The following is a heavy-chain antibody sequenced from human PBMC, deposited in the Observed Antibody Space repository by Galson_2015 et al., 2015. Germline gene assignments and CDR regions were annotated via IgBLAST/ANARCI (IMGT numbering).Heavy chain of an antibody. V-gene: IGHV6-1*01. J-gene: IGHJ4*02. Sequence: CAISGDSVSSNSAAWNWIRQFPSRGLEWLGRTYYRSQRYSDYAVSVKSRITINPDTSKNQFSLQLNSVTPEDTAVYYCARYTSAWYLDYWGQGTLVTVSS. D-gene: IGHD6-19*01. CDR2: TYYRSQRYS. CDR3: ARYTSAWYLDY. CDR1: GDSVSSNSAA.